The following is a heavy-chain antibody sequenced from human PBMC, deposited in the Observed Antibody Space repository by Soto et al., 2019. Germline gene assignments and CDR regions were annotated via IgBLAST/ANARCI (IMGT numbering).Heavy chain of an antibody. Sequence: QVQLVQSGAEVKKPGSSVKVSCKASGGTFSSYAISWVRQAPGQGLEWMGGIIPIFGTANYAQKFQGRVTITADESTSTAYMELSSLRSEDTAVYYCARDAIVVLTATQYSYYYGMDVWGQGTTVTVSS. CDR1: GGTFSSYA. J-gene: IGHJ6*02. CDR2: IIPIFGTA. D-gene: IGHD2-21*02. V-gene: IGHV1-69*01. CDR3: ARDAIVVLTATQYSYYYGMDV.